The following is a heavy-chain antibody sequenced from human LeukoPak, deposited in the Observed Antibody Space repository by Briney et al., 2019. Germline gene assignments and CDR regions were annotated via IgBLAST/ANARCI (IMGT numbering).Heavy chain of an antibody. CDR1: GFDFSDYA. D-gene: IGHD1-1*01. Sequence: GKSLRLSCAASGFDFSDYAMHWVRQAPGKGLEWLAVIWYDGSDSYSADSVKGRFTISRDNSKNTLYLQMTSLRVEDTAIYYRARDLQSGTTSAFDNWGQGTLVTVSS. CDR2: IWYDGSDS. V-gene: IGHV3-33*01. CDR3: ARDLQSGTTSAFDN. J-gene: IGHJ4*02.